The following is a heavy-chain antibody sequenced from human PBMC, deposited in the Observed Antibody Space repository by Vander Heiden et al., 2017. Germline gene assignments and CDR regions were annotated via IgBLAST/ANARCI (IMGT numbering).Heavy chain of an antibody. CDR1: GITFDDYA. V-gene: IGHV3-9*01. CDR3: AKDISGGDFYYYYGMDV. D-gene: IGHD1-26*01. J-gene: IGHJ6*02. Sequence: EMQLVESGGDLVQPGRSLEPPFAASGITFDDYAMHWVRQAPGKGLEWVSGISWNSGSIGYADSVKGRFTISRDNAKNSLYLQMNSLRAEDTALYYCAKDISGGDFYYYYGMDVWGQGTTVTVSS. CDR2: ISWNSGSI.